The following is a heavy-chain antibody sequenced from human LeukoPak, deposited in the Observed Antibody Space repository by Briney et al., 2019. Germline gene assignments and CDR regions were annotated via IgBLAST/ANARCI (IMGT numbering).Heavy chain of an antibody. CDR1: GGSISSPTYY. Sequence: SETLSLTCTVSGGSISSPTYYWGWIRQPPGKGLEWIGSLYYSGRTDYNPSLKSRVTISIDTSKKQFSLNLSSMTAADTAVYYCARGVGKGYCSSTSCPGWFDPWGQGTLVTVSS. CDR3: ARGVGKGYCSSTSCPGWFDP. J-gene: IGHJ5*02. CDR2: LYYSGRT. V-gene: IGHV4-39*01. D-gene: IGHD2-2*01.